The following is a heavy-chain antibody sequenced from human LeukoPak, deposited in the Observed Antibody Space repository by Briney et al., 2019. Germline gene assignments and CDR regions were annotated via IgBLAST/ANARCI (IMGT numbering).Heavy chain of an antibody. J-gene: IGHJ2*01. CDR1: GGSFSGYY. D-gene: IGHD3-10*01. V-gene: IGHV4-34*01. CDR2: INHSGST. Sequence: SETLSLTCAVYGGSFSGYYWSWIRQPPGKGLEWIGEINHSGSTNYNPSLKSRVTISVDTSKNQFSLKLSSVTAADTAVYYCARGQRDYYGSGSYYTRYWYFDLWGRGTLVTVSS. CDR3: ARGQRDYYGSGSYYTRYWYFDL.